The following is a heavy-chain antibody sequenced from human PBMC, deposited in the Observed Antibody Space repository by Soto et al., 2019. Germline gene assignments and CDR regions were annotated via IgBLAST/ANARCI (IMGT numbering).Heavy chain of an antibody. Sequence: QLQLQESGPGLVKPSETLSLTCTVSGGSISSSSYYWGWIRQPPRKGLEWIGSIYYSGSTYYNPSLKSRVTISVDTSKNQFSLKLSSVTAADTAVYYCATTPRSSWYSSWGQGTLVTVSS. D-gene: IGHD6-13*01. CDR2: IYYSGST. J-gene: IGHJ5*02. CDR3: ATTPRSSWYSS. CDR1: GGSISSSSYY. V-gene: IGHV4-39*01.